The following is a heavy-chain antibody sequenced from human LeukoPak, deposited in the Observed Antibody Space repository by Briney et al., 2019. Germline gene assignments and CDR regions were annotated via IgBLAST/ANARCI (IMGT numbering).Heavy chain of an antibody. Sequence: GGSLRLSCAAAGFTFSGYAMSWVRQAPGKGLEWVAGISGSGGSAYFADSVKGRFTISRDTSKNTLYLQMNSLRAEDTAVYYCAKDRGASCYNIFDYWGQGILVTVSS. CDR1: GFTFSGYA. CDR2: ISGSGGSA. D-gene: IGHD2-2*02. V-gene: IGHV3-23*01. CDR3: AKDRGASCYNIFDY. J-gene: IGHJ4*02.